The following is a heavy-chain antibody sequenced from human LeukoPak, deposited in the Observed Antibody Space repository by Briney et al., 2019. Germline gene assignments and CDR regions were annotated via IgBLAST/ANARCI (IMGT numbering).Heavy chain of an antibody. CDR2: IKQDGSEK. CDR3: ARDMLEYYDFWSGYFGYYYYGMDV. CDR1: GFTFSSYW. Sequence: GGSLRLSCAASGFTFSSYWMSWVRQAPGKGLEWVANIKQDGSEKYYVDSVEGRFTISRDNAKNSLYLQMNSLRAEDTAVYYCARDMLEYYDFWSGYFGYYYYGMDVWGQGTTVTVSS. V-gene: IGHV3-7*03. D-gene: IGHD3-3*01. J-gene: IGHJ6*02.